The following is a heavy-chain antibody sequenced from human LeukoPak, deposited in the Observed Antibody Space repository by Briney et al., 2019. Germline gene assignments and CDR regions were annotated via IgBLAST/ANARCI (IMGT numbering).Heavy chain of an antibody. J-gene: IGHJ4*02. CDR3: AAVRGVMGY. CDR2: IRDKADSYTT. V-gene: IGHV3-72*01. D-gene: IGHD3-10*02. Sequence: LSLTCAVYGGSFSGYYWSWIRQPPGKGLEWVGRIRDKADSYTTEYAASVKGRFTISRDDSKNSLSLQMNSLKTEDTAVYYCAAVRGVMGYWGQGTLVTVSS. CDR1: GGSFSGYY.